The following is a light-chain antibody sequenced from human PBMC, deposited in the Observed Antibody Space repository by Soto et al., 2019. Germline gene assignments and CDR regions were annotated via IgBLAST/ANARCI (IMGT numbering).Light chain of an antibody. Sequence: EIVLTQSPGTLSLSPGERAPPSCRASQSVSSHFAWYKQKPGQAPRFLSYDASTRATGIPARVSGSGSGTDFTLTISSLKSEDFEVYYCQQYKKWPRTFGHGTKVDIK. CDR2: DAS. CDR3: QQYKKWPRT. CDR1: QSVSSH. J-gene: IGKJ1*01. V-gene: IGKV3-15*01.